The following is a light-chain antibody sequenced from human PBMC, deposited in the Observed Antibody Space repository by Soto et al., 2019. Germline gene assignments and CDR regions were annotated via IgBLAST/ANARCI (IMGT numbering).Light chain of an antibody. CDR1: QGISSY. Sequence: IKFTQTQXSLSASVGGRATITFRASQGISSYLAWYKQNPVKAPKLLIYAASTLQRGVPSRFSGSGSGTDFTLTISSLQHEDFATYYCQQLSTYPLTFGGGTKVDI. V-gene: IGKV1-9*01. CDR3: QQLSTYPLT. CDR2: AAS. J-gene: IGKJ4*01.